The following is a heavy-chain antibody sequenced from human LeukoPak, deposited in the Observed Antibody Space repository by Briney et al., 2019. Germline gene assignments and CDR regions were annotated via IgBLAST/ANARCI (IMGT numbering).Heavy chain of an antibody. J-gene: IGHJ6*03. CDR2: IYTSGST. V-gene: IGHV4-4*07. CDR1: GGSISSYY. CDR3: ARDWGVGGRPGYMDV. Sequence: SETLSLTCTVSGGSISSYYWSWIRQPAGKGLEWIGRIYTSGSTNYNPSLKSRVTILVDTSKNQVSLKLSSVTAADTAVYFCARDWGVGGRPGYMDVWGKGTTVTVSS. D-gene: IGHD6-6*01.